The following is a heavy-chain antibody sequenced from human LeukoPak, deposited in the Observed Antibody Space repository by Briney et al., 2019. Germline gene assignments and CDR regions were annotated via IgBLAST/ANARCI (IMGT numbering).Heavy chain of an antibody. Sequence: GGSLRLSCAASEFSVGSNYMTWVRQAPGKGLEGVSLIYSGGSTYYADSVKGRFTISRDNSKNTLYLQMNSLRAEDTAVYYCATVTKAKDIVVVVAATSWFDPWGQGTLVTVSS. J-gene: IGHJ5*02. CDR1: EFSVGSNY. CDR3: ATVTKAKDIVVVVAATSWFDP. V-gene: IGHV3-66*01. D-gene: IGHD2-15*01. CDR2: IYSGGST.